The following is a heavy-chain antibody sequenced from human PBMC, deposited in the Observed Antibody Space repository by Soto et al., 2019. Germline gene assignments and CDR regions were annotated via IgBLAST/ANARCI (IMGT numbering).Heavy chain of an antibody. CDR1: GGPMSSHY. V-gene: IGHV4-59*11. CDR2: IFYNGGT. CDR3: ARGTDYYDSSGYYYIFDY. D-gene: IGHD3-22*01. J-gene: IGHJ4*02. Sequence: SETLSLSCTVSGGPMSSHYWSWIRQPPGKGLEWIGYIFYNGGTTYNPSLKSRVTISVDTSKNQFSLKLSSVTAADTAVYYCARGTDYYDSSGYYYIFDYWGQGTLVTVSS.